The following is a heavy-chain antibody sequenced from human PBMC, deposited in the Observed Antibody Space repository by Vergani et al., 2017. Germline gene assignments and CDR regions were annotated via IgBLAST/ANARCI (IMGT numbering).Heavy chain of an antibody. CDR1: GYTFTSYD. CDR2: MNPNSGNT. V-gene: IGHV1-8*01. J-gene: IGHJ6*03. Sequence: QVQLVQSGAEVKKPGASVKVCCKASGYTFTSYDINWVRQATGQGLEWMGWMNPNSGNTGYAQQLQGRVTMTRNTSISTAYMELSSLRSEHTAVYYCARGLYYYDSSGYYYDYYYMDVWGKGTTVTVSS. D-gene: IGHD3-22*01. CDR3: ARGLYYYDSSGYYYDYYYMDV.